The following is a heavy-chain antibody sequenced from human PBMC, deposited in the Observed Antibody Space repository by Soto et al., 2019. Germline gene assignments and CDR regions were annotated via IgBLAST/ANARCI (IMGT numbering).Heavy chain of an antibody. CDR1: GGSISSGGYY. V-gene: IGHV4-31*03. D-gene: IGHD3-16*01. CDR2: IYYSGST. CDR3: ARGDVITFGGPINWFDP. J-gene: IGHJ5*02. Sequence: QVQLQESGPGLVKPSQTLSLTCTVSGGSISSGGYYWSWIRQHPGKGLEWIGYIYYSGSTYYNPSLRGRFTISVDTSKNQFPLRLGSVMAGETAVYYCARGDVITFGGPINWFDPWGQGTLVTVSS.